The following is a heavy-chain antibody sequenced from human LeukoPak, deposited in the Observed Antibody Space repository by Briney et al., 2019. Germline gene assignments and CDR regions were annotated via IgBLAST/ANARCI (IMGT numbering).Heavy chain of an antibody. CDR2: IRYDGSNK. CDR1: GFTFTSYG. D-gene: IGHD5-18*01. Sequence: GGSLRLSCAASGFTFTSYGMHWVRQAPGKGLEWVAFIRYDGSNKYYADSVKGRFTISRDNSLYLQMNSLRAEDTAVYYCARRGHGYGSPFDYWGQGTLVTVSS. V-gene: IGHV3-30*02. J-gene: IGHJ4*02. CDR3: ARRGHGYGSPFDY.